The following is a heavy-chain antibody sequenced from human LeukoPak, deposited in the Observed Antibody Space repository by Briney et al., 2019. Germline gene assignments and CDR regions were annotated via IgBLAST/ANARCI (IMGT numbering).Heavy chain of an antibody. Sequence: PGGSLRLSCAASGFTFSSYAMSWVRQAPGKGLEWVAVIWYDGSNKYYADSVKGRFTISRDNSKNTLYLQMNSLRAEDTAVYYCATLASGSYDYWGQGTLVTVSS. CDR3: ATLASGSYDY. CDR1: GFTFSSYA. D-gene: IGHD1-26*01. CDR2: IWYDGSNK. V-gene: IGHV3-33*08. J-gene: IGHJ4*02.